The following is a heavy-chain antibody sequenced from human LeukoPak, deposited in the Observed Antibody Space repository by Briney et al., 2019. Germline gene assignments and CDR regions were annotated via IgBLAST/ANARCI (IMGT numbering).Heavy chain of an antibody. CDR2: ISSSGSTI. Sequence: KPGGSLRLSCAASGFKFSDYYMSWIRQAPGKGLEWVSYISSSGSTIYYAESVKGRFTISRDNAKNSVYLQMNSLRAEDTAVYNCASGRYDFWSGYYRDWGQGTLVTVSS. CDR3: ASGRYDFWSGYYRD. V-gene: IGHV3-11*01. D-gene: IGHD3-3*01. J-gene: IGHJ4*02. CDR1: GFKFSDYY.